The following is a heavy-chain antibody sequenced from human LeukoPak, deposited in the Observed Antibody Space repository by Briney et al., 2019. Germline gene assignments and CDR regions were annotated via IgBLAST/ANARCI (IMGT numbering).Heavy chain of an antibody. CDR2: ISSSGSNI. CDR1: GFAFSSYE. Sequence: GGSLRLSCAASGFAFSSYEMNWVRQAPGKGLEWVSYISSSGSNIYYADSVKGRFTISRDSAKNSLYLQMNSLRAEDTAVYYCARDRDFLGSGWSNSFDYWGQGTLVTVSS. CDR3: ARDRDFLGSGWSNSFDY. D-gene: IGHD6-19*01. J-gene: IGHJ4*02. V-gene: IGHV3-48*03.